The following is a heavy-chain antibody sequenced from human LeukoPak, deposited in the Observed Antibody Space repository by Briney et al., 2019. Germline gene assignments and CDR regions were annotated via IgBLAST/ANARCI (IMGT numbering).Heavy chain of an antibody. J-gene: IGHJ5*02. CDR2: IIPIFGTA. V-gene: IGHV1-69*05. CDR3: ASLVSGYYMWFDP. Sequence: ASVKVSCKASGGTFSSYAISWVRQAPGQGLEWMGGIIPIFGTANYAQKFQGRVTITTDESTSTAYMELSSLRSEDTAVYYCASLVSGYYMWFDPWGQGTLATVSS. D-gene: IGHD3-22*01. CDR1: GGTFSSYA.